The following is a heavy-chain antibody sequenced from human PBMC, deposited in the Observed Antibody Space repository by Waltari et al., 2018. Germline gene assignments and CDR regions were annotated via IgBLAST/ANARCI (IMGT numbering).Heavy chain of an antibody. CDR3: ARDFRYFSS. CDR1: GVTFSSYA. D-gene: IGHD6-13*01. V-gene: IGHV3-23*01. J-gene: IGHJ4*02. CDR2: FTVSTSST. Sequence: EVQLLESGGGLVQPGGSLRLSCAAPGVTFSSYAMSWVRQAPGKGLEWVSTFTVSTSSTYYTDSVKGRFTISRDNSKNTLYLQMNSLRAEDTAIYYCARDFRYFSSWGQGTLVTVSS.